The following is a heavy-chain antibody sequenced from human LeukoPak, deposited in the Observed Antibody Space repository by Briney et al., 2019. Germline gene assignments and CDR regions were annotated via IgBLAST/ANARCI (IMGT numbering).Heavy chain of an antibody. CDR3: AREDNWNFAFDY. D-gene: IGHD1-1*01. J-gene: IGHJ4*02. V-gene: IGHV3-74*01. Sequence: GGSLRLSCAASGFTFSSYWMHWVRQAPGKGLVWVSRINSDGSSTSYADSVKGRFTISRDNAKNSLYLQMNSLRAEDTAVYYCAREDNWNFAFDYWGQGTLVTVSS. CDR1: GFTFSSYW. CDR2: INSDGSST.